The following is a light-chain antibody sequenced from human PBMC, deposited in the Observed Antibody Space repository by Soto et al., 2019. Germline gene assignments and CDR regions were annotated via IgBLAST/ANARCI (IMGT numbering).Light chain of an antibody. V-gene: IGKV3-15*01. CDR3: QQYNNWPPRGT. Sequence: EIVMTQSPATLSVSPGERATLSCRASQRVSSNLAWYQQKPGQAPRLLIYGASTRATGIPARFSGSGSGTEFTITISSLQSEDFAVYYCQQYNNWPPRGTFGQGTKVEIK. J-gene: IGKJ1*01. CDR1: QRVSSN. CDR2: GAS.